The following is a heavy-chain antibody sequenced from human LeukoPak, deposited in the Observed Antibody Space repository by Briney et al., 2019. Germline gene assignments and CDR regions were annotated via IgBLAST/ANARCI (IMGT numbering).Heavy chain of an antibody. V-gene: IGHV4-34*01. Sequence: PAETLSLTCAVYGGSFSGYYWSWIRQPPGKGLEWIGEINHSGCTNYNPSLKSRVTISVDTSKNQFSLKLSSVTAADTAVYYCASSVRGHSSRWPHWGQGTLVTVS. CDR3: ASSVRGHSSRWPH. CDR2: INHSGCT. CDR1: GGSFSGYY. J-gene: IGHJ1*01. D-gene: IGHD6-13*01.